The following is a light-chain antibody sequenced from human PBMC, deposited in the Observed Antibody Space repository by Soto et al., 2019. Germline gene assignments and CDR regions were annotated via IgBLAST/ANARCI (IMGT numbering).Light chain of an antibody. V-gene: IGLV1-44*01. CDR1: SSNIGSNT. J-gene: IGLJ3*02. Sequence: QSVLTQSPSASGTPGQRVTISCSGSSSNIGSNTVNWYQQLPGTAPKLLIYNNYYRPSGVTDRISASKSGTSASLAISGLQSDDEADYYCAAWDDSLNGPVFGGGTKLTVL. CDR2: NNY. CDR3: AAWDDSLNGPV.